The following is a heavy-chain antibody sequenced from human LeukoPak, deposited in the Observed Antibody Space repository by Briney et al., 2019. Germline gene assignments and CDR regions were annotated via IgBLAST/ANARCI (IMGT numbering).Heavy chain of an antibody. V-gene: IGHV3-23*01. D-gene: IGHD1-26*01. CDR1: GFTFSSYA. J-gene: IGHJ1*01. CDR3: AKDRRALSRRADSGSYVEYFQH. CDR2: ISGSGGST. Sequence: GTSLRLSCGASGFTFSSYAMSWVRQAPGKGLEWVSAISGSGGSTYYADSVKGRFTISRDNSKNTLYLQMNSLRAEDTAVYYCAKDRRALSRRADSGSYVEYFQHWGQGTLVTVSS.